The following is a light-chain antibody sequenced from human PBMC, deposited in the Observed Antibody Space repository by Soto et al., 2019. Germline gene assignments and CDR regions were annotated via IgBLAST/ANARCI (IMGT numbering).Light chain of an antibody. J-gene: IGLJ1*01. CDR2: EVT. CDR3: ASFSSISTFV. Sequence: QSALTQPASVSGSPGQSITISCTGTSSDIGGYNYVSWYQQYPDKATKLMIFEVTERPSGISNRFSGSKSDNTASLTISGLRPEDEADYYCASFSSISTFVFGGGTKVTVL. CDR1: SSDIGGYNY. V-gene: IGLV2-14*01.